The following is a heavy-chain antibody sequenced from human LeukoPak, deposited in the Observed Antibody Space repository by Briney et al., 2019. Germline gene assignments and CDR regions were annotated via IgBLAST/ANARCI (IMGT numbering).Heavy chain of an antibody. CDR1: GYTFTSYG. D-gene: IGHD3-10*01. V-gene: IGHV1-18*01. CDR2: ISTYNGNT. J-gene: IGHJ4*02. CDR3: AREGDALLWFGSYFDY. Sequence: ASVKVSCKASGYTFTSYGISWVRQAPGQGLEWMGWISTYNGNTNYAQKLQGRVTMTTDTSTSTAYMELRSLRSDDTAVYYCAREGDALLWFGSYFDYWGQGTLVTVS.